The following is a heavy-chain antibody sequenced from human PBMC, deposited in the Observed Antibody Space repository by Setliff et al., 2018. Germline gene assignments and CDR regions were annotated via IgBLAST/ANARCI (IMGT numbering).Heavy chain of an antibody. V-gene: IGHV3-23*01. CDR3: AGQGPIFGSGLIPGFDQ. D-gene: IGHD3-3*01. J-gene: IGHJ4*02. CDR2: VSVSGDNT. Sequence: GGSLRLSCAASGFTFSTYEMNWVRQAPGKGLEWVSTVSVSGDNTYYTDSVKGRFTTSRDNSKNTVSLQMSSLRTEDTAIYFCAGQGPIFGSGLIPGFDQWGQGTMVTVSS. CDR1: GFTFSTYE.